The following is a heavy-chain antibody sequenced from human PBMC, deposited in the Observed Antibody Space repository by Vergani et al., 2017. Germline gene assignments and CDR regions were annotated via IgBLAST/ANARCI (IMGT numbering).Heavy chain of an antibody. V-gene: IGHV3-11*04. D-gene: IGHD3-10*01. Sequence: QVQLVESGGGLVKPGGSLRLSCAASGFTFSDYYMSWIRQAPGKGLEWVSYISSSGSTIYYADSVKGRFTISRDNAKNSLYLQMNSRRAEDTAVYYCARRARVLYYYGSGSYSPGGPFDYWGQGTLVTVSS. CDR3: ARRARVLYYYGSGSYSPGGPFDY. CDR2: ISSSGSTI. J-gene: IGHJ4*02. CDR1: GFTFSDYY.